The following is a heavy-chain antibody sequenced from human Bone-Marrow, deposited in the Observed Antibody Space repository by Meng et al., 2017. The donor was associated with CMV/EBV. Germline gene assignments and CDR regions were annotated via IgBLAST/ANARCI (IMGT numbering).Heavy chain of an antibody. V-gene: IGHV1-46*01. J-gene: IGHJ6*02. D-gene: IGHD3-22*01. CDR1: GYTFTSYY. CDR3: AREDSSGYYYADYYYGMDV. Sequence: GESLKISCKASGYTFTSYYMHWVRQAPGQGLEWMGIINPSGGSTSYAQKFQGRVTMTRDTSTSTVYMELSSLRSEDTAVYYCAREDSSGYYYADYYYGMDVWGQGTTVTVSS. CDR2: INPSGGST.